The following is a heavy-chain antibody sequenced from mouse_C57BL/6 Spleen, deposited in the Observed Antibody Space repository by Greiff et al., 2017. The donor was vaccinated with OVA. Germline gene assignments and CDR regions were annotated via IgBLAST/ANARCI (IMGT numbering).Heavy chain of an antibody. CDR3: AAYYSKKGGFDY. V-gene: IGHV3-6*01. CDR2: ISYDGSN. CDR1: GYSITSGYY. Sequence: EVQLQESGPGLVKPSQSLSLTCSVTGYSITSGYYWNWIRQFPGNKLEWMGYISYDGSNNYNPSLKNRISITRDTSKNQFFLKLNSVTTEDTATYYCAAYYSKKGGFDYWGQGTTLTVSS. J-gene: IGHJ2*01. D-gene: IGHD2-5*01.